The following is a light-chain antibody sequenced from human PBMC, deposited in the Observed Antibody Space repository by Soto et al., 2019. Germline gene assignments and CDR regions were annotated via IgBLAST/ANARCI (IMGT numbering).Light chain of an antibody. Sequence: DIQMTQSPSSLSASVGDRVTITCRASQSISSSFLNWYQQKPGKAPKLLIYDASSLESGVPSRFSGSGSGTEFTLTISSLQPDDFATYYCQQYNSYWTFGQGTKVDIK. V-gene: IGKV1-5*01. CDR3: QQYNSYWT. CDR2: DAS. CDR1: QSISSS. J-gene: IGKJ1*01.